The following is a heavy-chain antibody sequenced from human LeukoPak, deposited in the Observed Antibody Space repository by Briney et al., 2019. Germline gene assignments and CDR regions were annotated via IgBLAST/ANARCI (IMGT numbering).Heavy chain of an antibody. J-gene: IGHJ4*02. V-gene: IGHV1-69*01. CDR3: ARGTYYGRSGYYSFDY. Sequence: SVKVSGKASGGTFSSYAISWVRQAPGQGLEWMGGIIPIFGTTNYAQKFQGRVTITADESTTTAYMELSSLRSEDTAVYHCARGTYYGRSGYYSFDYWGPGTLVTVSS. CDR1: GGTFSSYA. D-gene: IGHD3-22*01. CDR2: IIPIFGTT.